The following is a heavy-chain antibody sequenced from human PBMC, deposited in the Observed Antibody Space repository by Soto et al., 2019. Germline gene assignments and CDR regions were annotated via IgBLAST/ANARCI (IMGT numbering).Heavy chain of an antibody. D-gene: IGHD3-16*01. CDR3: ARDGGAY. V-gene: IGHV3-30-3*01. CDR2: MSYNGSNK. CDR1: GFTFSSYA. Sequence: QVQLVESGGGVVQPGRSLRLSCAASGFTFSSYAMHWVRRAPGKGLEWMAVMSYNGSNKYYADSVKGRFTISRDNSKNTLYLQMNSLRPEDTHLYYCARDGGAYWGQGTLVIVSS. J-gene: IGHJ4*02.